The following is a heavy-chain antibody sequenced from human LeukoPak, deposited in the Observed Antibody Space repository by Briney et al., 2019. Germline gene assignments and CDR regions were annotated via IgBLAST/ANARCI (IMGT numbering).Heavy chain of an antibody. D-gene: IGHD1-14*01. Sequence: PSETLSLTCTVSGGSISSGDYYWSWIRQPPGKGLGWIGYIYYSGSTYYNPSLKSRVTISVDTSKNQFSLKLSSVTAADTAVYYCARGPEYWYFDLWGRGTLVTFSS. J-gene: IGHJ2*01. CDR2: IYYSGST. V-gene: IGHV4-30-4*08. CDR3: ARGPEYWYFDL. CDR1: GGSISSGDYY.